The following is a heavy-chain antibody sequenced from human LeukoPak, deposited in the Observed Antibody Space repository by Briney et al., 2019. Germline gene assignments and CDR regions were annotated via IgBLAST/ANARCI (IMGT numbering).Heavy chain of an antibody. J-gene: IGHJ5*02. CDR3: AKDRRYQLPPSWFDP. D-gene: IGHD2-2*01. CDR2: FSGSGGST. CDR1: GFTFSHYA. V-gene: IGHV3-23*01. Sequence: GGSLRLSCAASGFTFSHYAMSWVRRAPGKGLEWVTAFSGSGGSTYYADSVKGRFTVSRDNSKNTLYLQMNSLRAEDTAVYYCAKDRRYQLPPSWFDPWGQGTLVTVSS.